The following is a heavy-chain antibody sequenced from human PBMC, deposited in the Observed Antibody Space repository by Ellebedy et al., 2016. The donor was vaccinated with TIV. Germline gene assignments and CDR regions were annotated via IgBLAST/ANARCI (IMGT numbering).Heavy chain of an antibody. V-gene: IGHV3-23*01. CDR2: ISGSGGST. J-gene: IGHJ4*02. Sequence: GESLKISCAASGFTFSSYAMSWVRQAPGKGLEWVSAISGSGGSTYYADSVKGRFTISRDNSKNTLYLQMNSLRAEDTAVYYCAKDRKQQLEEVVANWGQGTLVTVSS. CDR3: AKDRKQQLEEVVAN. D-gene: IGHD6-13*01. CDR1: GFTFSSYA.